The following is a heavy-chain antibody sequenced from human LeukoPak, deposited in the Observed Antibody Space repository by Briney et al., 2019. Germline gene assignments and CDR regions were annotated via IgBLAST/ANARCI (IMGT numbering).Heavy chain of an antibody. V-gene: IGHV1-2*02. CDR3: ARRNSSSSGLEY. J-gene: IGHJ4*02. D-gene: IGHD6-6*01. Sequence: ASVTVSFMASVYTFTAYYMHWVRQAPGQGREGMAWINPNSGGANYAQKFQGRVTMTRDTSISTAYMELSRLTSDDTAVYYCARRNSSSSGLEYWGQGSLVAVSS. CDR2: INPNSGGA. CDR1: VYTFTAYY.